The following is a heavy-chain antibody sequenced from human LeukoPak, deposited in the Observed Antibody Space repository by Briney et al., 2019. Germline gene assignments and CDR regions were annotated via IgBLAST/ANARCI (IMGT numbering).Heavy chain of an antibody. CDR3: VGDGRLLWFGELLQYFDY. D-gene: IGHD3-10*01. Sequence: GGCLRLSCAPSGVRFSSDIMSWVRPAPERGRGWRSSIFTGGTYIFYVDSVTGRFTISRDNAKNSLYLQMNRLRAEDTAVYYCVGDGRLLWFGELLQYFDYWGQGTLVTVSS. J-gene: IGHJ4*02. CDR2: IFTGGTYI. CDR1: GVRFSSDI. V-gene: IGHV3-21*01.